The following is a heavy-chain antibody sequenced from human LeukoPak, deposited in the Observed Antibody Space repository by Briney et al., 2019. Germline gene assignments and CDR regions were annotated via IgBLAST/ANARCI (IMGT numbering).Heavy chain of an antibody. CDR1: GGSISNYY. D-gene: IGHD5-18*01. CDR3: AIKDTAMVTAYIDY. Sequence: PSETLSLTCSVSGGSISNYYWNWIRQPAGKGLEWIGRIYSSGSTNYNPSLKSRVTVSVDTSKNQFSLKLSSVTAADTAVYYCAIKDTAMVTAYIDYWGQGTLVTVSS. CDR2: IYSSGST. J-gene: IGHJ4*02. V-gene: IGHV4-4*07.